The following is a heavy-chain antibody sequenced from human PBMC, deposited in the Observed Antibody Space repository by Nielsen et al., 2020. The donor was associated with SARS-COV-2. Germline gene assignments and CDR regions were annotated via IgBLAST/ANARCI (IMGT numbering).Heavy chain of an antibody. D-gene: IGHD3-22*01. J-gene: IGHJ6*03. V-gene: IGHV4-28*03. Sequence: WLRQPPGKGLEWIGYIYYSGSTYYNPSLKSRVTMSVDTSKNQFSLKLSSVTAADTAVYYCARGLYYYDSSGYWQVYYYYMDVWGKGTTVTVSS. CDR2: IYYSGST. CDR3: ARGLYYYDSSGYWQVYYYYMDV.